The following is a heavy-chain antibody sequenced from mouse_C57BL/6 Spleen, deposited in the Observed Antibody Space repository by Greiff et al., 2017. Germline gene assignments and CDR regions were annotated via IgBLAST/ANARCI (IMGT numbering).Heavy chain of an antibody. V-gene: IGHV1-69*01. J-gene: IGHJ2*01. CDR3: ARLLRRNYFDY. CDR2: IDPSDSYT. Sequence: QVQLQQSGAELVMPGASVKLSCKASGYTFTSYWMHWVKQRPGQGLEWIGEIDPSDSYTNYNQKFKGKSTLTVDKSSSTAYMQLSSLTSEDSAVYYCARLLRRNYFDYWGQGTTLTVSS. CDR1: GYTFTSYW. D-gene: IGHD1-1*01.